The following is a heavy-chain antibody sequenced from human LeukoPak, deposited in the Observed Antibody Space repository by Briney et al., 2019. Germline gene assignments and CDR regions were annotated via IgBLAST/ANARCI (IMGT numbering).Heavy chain of an antibody. V-gene: IGHV4-4*07. J-gene: IGHJ5*02. D-gene: IGHD6-13*01. CDR2: IYTSGST. Sequence: TSETLSLTCTVSGGSISSYYWSWIRQPAGRGLEWIGRIYTSGSTNYNPSLKSRVTMSVDTSKNQFSLKLSSVTAADTAVYYCARDTYSSSWYGFDPWGQGTLVTVSS. CDR1: GGSISSYY. CDR3: ARDTYSSSWYGFDP.